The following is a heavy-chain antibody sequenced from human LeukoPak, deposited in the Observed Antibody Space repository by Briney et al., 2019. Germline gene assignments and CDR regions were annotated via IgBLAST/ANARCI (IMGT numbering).Heavy chain of an antibody. CDR2: ISYDGSNK. D-gene: IGHD3-22*01. CDR3: ARAYDSSGYYPYYFDY. J-gene: IGHJ4*02. V-gene: IGHV3-30*03. CDR1: GFTFSSYG. Sequence: AGGSLRLSCAASGFTFSSYGMHWVRQAPGKGLEWVAVISYDGSNKYYADSVKGRFTISRDNSKNTLYLQMNSLRAEDTAVYYCARAYDSSGYYPYYFDYWGQGTLVTVSS.